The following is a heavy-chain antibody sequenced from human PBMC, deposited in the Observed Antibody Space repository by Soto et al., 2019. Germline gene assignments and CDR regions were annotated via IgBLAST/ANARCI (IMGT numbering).Heavy chain of an antibody. J-gene: IGHJ1*01. CDR3: ATDFYRVSGSP. Sequence: EVQLLESGGDLVRPGGSLRLSCAASGFTFSTFSMTWDLQAPGKGLEVVSTIVGNGGATFYADSVKGRFSISRDNSQNTLFLQIISLRPEDTAVYYCATDFYRVSGSPWGPGTLVVVSS. V-gene: IGHV3-23*01. D-gene: IGHD1-26*01. CDR2: IVGNGGAT. CDR1: GFTFSTFS.